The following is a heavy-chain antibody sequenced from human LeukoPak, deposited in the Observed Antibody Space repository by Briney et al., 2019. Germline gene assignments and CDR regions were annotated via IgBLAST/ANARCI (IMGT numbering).Heavy chain of an antibody. D-gene: IGHD3-22*01. V-gene: IGHV3-30*04. CDR3: ARVLRGGDYYDSSGSLSDY. Sequence: GGSLRLSCAASGFTSSSYAMHWVRQAPGKGLEWVAVISYDGSNKYYADSVKGRFTISRDNSKNTLYLQMNSLRAEDTAVYYCARVLRGGDYYDSSGSLSDYGGQGTLVTVSS. CDR1: GFTSSSYA. CDR2: ISYDGSNK. J-gene: IGHJ4*02.